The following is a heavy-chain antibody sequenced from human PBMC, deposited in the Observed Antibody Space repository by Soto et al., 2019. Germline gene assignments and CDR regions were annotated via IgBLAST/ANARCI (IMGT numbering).Heavy chain of an antibody. V-gene: IGHV3-7*01. CDR1: GFTFSNYW. CDR3: ARDRGPNTPDY. D-gene: IGHD2-2*02. Sequence: GGSLRLSCAVSGFTFSNYWMTWVRQAPGKGLEWVAYMNQDGSQIYYVDSLRGRFTISRDNAKNSLYLQMNSLRVDDMAVYYCARDRGPNTPDYWGQGTLVTVSS. J-gene: IGHJ4*02. CDR2: MNQDGSQI.